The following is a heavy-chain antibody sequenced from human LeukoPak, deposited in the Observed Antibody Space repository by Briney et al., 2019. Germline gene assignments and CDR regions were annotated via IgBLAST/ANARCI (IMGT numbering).Heavy chain of an antibody. CDR3: ARREVVTGFDFDY. CDR2: IYYSGST. Sequence: TTSETLSLTCTVSGGSISSSSYYWAWIRQPPGNGLEWIGSIYYSGSTYYNPSLKSRVTISVDTSKNQFSLKLSSVTAADTAVYYCARREVVTGFDFDYWGQGTLVTVSS. V-gene: IGHV4-39*01. CDR1: GGSISSSSYY. J-gene: IGHJ4*02. D-gene: IGHD4-23*01.